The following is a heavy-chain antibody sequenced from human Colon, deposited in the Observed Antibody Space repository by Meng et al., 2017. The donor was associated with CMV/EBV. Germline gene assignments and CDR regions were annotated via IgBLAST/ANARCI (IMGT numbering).Heavy chain of an antibody. J-gene: IGHJ4*02. Sequence: SVKVSCKASGGTFSSYAISWVRQAPGQGLEWMGGIIPIFGTANYAQKFQGRVTITTDESTSTAYMELSSLRSEDTAVYYCARAIAANGYFDYWGQGTLVTVSS. V-gene: IGHV1-69*05. D-gene: IGHD6-13*01. CDR2: IIPIFGTA. CDR1: GGTFSSYA. CDR3: ARAIAANGYFDY.